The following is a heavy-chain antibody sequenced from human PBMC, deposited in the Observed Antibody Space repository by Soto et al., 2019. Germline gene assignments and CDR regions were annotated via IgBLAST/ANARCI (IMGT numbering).Heavy chain of an antibody. CDR1: GGSFSTYY. J-gene: IGHJ3*02. D-gene: IGHD3-9*01. V-gene: IGHV4-34*01. Sequence: SGTLSLTCVVSGGSFSTYYSNWIRQSPGKGLEWIGEINHSGSNNYSPSLKSRVTMSLDTSKNQFSLKLTSVTAADTAVYYCARGGSNDWQVAFDIWGQGTRVTV. CDR2: INHSGSN. CDR3: ARGGSNDWQVAFDI.